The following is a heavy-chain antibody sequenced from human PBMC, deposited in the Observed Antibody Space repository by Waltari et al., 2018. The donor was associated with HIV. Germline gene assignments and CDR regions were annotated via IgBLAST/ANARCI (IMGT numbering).Heavy chain of an antibody. V-gene: IGHV4-59*13. D-gene: IGHD3-3*01. CDR1: GGSMSGYY. CDR2: VYYNRNT. Sequence: LQESSETLSLTCSVSGGSMSGYYWAWIRQSPGKGLEYIGYVYYNRNTNYNPSLRGRVTISIDTYKNQFSLNLKSMTAADTAVYYCARGVRSVSSPGAPEFWGLGTQVTVSS. CDR3: ARGVRSVSSPGAPEF. J-gene: IGHJ4*02.